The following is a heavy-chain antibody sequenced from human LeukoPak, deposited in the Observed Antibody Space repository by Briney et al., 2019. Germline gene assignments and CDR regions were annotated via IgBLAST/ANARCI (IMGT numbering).Heavy chain of an antibody. Sequence: PSQTLSLTRTVSGGSISSGSYYWSWIRQPAGKGLGGTGRICTSGSTNYNPSLKRRVTISVDTSKNQFSLKLSSVTAADTAVYYCAREGRVVPAAVYYYYYYMDVWGKGTTVTVSS. J-gene: IGHJ6*03. V-gene: IGHV4-61*02. CDR1: GGSISSGSYY. CDR2: ICTSGST. CDR3: AREGRVVPAAVYYYYYYMDV. D-gene: IGHD2-2*01.